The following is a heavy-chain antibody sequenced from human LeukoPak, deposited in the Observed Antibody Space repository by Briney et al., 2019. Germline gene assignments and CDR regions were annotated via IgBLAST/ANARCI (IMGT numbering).Heavy chain of an antibody. CDR3: ARHRDRGYGGNSADY. CDR1: GYTFTTYW. J-gene: IGHJ4*02. V-gene: IGHV5-10-1*01. D-gene: IGHD4-23*01. Sequence: GESLKISCKGSGYTFTTYWISWVRQMPGKGLEWMGRIDPSDSYTNYSPSFQGHVTVSADKSISTAYLQWSSLKASDTAMYYCARHRDRGYGGNSADYWGQETLVTVSS. CDR2: IDPSDSYT.